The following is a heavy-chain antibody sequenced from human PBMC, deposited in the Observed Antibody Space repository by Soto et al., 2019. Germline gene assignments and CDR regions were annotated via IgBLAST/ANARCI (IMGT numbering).Heavy chain of an antibody. V-gene: IGHV3-23*01. Sequence: EVQLLESGGGLVQPGGSLRLSCAASGFTFSSYAMSWVRQAPGKGLEWVSAISGSGGSTYYADSVKGRFTISRDNSKNTLYLQMNSLRAEDTAVYYCAKTTKLAVACTFLLTRPFDYWGQGTLVTVSS. D-gene: IGHD6-19*01. CDR1: GFTFSSYA. J-gene: IGHJ4*02. CDR3: AKTTKLAVACTFLLTRPFDY. CDR2: ISGSGGST.